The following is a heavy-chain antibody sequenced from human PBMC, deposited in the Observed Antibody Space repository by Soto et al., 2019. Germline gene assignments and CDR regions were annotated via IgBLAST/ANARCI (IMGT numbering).Heavy chain of an antibody. CDR3: AREMITFGGVIVPPDY. V-gene: IGHV1-2*02. D-gene: IGHD3-16*02. J-gene: IGHJ4*02. CDR2: INPETGGT. CDR1: GYTFTDYY. Sequence: ASVKVSCKASGYTFTDYYIHWVRQAPGQGLEWMGWINPETGGTNYAQKLQGRVTMTTDTSTSTAYMELRSLRSDDTAVYYCAREMITFGGVIVPPDYWGQGTLVTVSS.